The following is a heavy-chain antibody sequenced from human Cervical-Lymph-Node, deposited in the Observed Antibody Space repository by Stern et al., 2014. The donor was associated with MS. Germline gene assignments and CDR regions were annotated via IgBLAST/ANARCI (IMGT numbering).Heavy chain of an antibody. CDR2: IYYSGST. Sequence: QVQLQESGPGLVKPSETLSLTCTVSGGSISSYYWSWIRQPPGKGLEWIGYIYYSGSTNYNPSLKSRVTISVDTSKNQFSLKLSSVTAADTAVYYCARDYFGIVGGSPMDVWGQGTTVTVSS. CDR1: GGSISSYY. J-gene: IGHJ6*02. D-gene: IGHD3-22*01. CDR3: ARDYFGIVGGSPMDV. V-gene: IGHV4-59*01.